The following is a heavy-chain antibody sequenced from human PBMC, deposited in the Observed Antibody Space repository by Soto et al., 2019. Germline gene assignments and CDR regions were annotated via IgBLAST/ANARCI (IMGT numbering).Heavy chain of an antibody. Sequence: GESLKISCKGSGYSFTSYWIGWVRQVPGKGLEWMGIIYPGDSDTRYSPSFQGQVTISADKSISTAYPQWSSLKASDTAMYYCARQGYSRSPYYYYGMDVWGQGTTVTVSS. J-gene: IGHJ6*02. CDR1: GYSFTSYW. V-gene: IGHV5-51*01. CDR3: ARQGYSRSPYYYYGMDV. CDR2: IYPGDSDT. D-gene: IGHD6-13*01.